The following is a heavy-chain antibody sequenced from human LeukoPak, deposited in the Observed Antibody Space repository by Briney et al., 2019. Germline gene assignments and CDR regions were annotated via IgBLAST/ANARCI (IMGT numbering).Heavy chain of an antibody. CDR3: ARSRFYDYVWGSYLYAFDI. Sequence: GGSLRLSCAASGFTFSDYYMSWIRQAPGKGLEWVSYISSSGSTIYYADSVKGRFTISRDNAKNSLYLQMNSLRAEDTAVYYCARSRFYDYVWGSYLYAFDIWGQGTMVTVSS. CDR1: GFTFSDYY. D-gene: IGHD3-16*02. J-gene: IGHJ3*02. V-gene: IGHV3-11*01. CDR2: ISSSGSTI.